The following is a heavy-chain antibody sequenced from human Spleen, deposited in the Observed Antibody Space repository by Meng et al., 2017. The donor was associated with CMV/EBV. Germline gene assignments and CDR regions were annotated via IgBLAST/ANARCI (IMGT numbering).Heavy chain of an antibody. CDR2: INPSGDNS. J-gene: IGHJ4*01. V-gene: IGHV1-46*01. CDR1: GYTFTTYY. D-gene: IGHD3-10*01. Sequence: ASVKVSCKASGYTFTTYYMHWVRQAPGQGLEWMGIINPSGDNSNYAQKFQGRVTMTSDRSTSTVYMELRSLRSEDTAVYYCARDGIGSVVLLIWGQGTLVTVSS. CDR3: ARDGIGSVVLLI.